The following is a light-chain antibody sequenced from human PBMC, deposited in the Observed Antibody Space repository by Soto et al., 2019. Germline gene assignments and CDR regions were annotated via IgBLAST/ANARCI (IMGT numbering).Light chain of an antibody. J-gene: IGLJ3*02. CDR2: EAF. Sequence: QSALTQPASVSGSPGQSITIPCTGTTGDVGGYDLVSWYQQHPGKAPKLMIYEAFKWPSGVSARFSGSKSGNTASLTISGLQAEDEADYYCCSFAGATWVFXGGTKVTVL. CDR1: TGDVGGYDL. V-gene: IGLV2-23*01. CDR3: CSFAGATWV.